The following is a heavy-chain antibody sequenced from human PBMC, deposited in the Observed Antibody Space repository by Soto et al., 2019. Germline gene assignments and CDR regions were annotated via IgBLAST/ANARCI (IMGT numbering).Heavy chain of an antibody. CDR3: ARRIYDILTGYYFDY. CDR2: INPSGGST. CDR1: GYTFASYY. J-gene: IGHJ4*02. D-gene: IGHD3-9*01. V-gene: IGHV1-46*03. Sequence: GASVKVSCKASGYTFASYYMQWVRQAPGQGLEWMGIINPSGGSTSYAQKFQGRVTMTRDTSTSTVYMELSSLRSEDTAVYYCARRIYDILTGYYFDYWGQGTLVTVSS.